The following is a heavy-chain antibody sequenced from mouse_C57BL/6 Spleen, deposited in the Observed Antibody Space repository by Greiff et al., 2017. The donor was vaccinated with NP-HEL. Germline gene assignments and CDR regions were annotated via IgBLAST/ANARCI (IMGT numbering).Heavy chain of an antibody. CDR1: GYTFTSYW. Sequence: QVQLQQPGAELVKAGASVKMSCKASGYTFTSYWMHWVKQRLGQGLEWFAETNPTNGRTYYNEKFKSKATLTVDNSSSTAYMLLSGPTFEDSAVYYCARITKLVATYFDYWVQGTTLPGSS. V-gene: IGHV1S81*02. CDR3: ARITKLVATYFDY. CDR2: TNPTNGRT. D-gene: IGHD1-1*01. J-gene: IGHJ2*01.